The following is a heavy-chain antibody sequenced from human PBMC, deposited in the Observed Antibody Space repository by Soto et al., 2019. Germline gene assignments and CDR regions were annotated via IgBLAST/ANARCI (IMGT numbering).Heavy chain of an antibody. CDR2: ISSSSSYI. D-gene: IGHD3-22*01. J-gene: IGHJ4*02. V-gene: IGHV3-21*01. CDR1: GFTFSSYS. CDR3: ATFDYYDSSGYYFDY. Sequence: EVQLVESGGGLVKPGGSLRLSCAASGFTFSSYSMNWVRQAPGKGLEWVSSISSSSSYIYYADSVKGRFTISRDNAKNSLYLQMNSLRAEDTAVYYCATFDYYDSSGYYFDYWGQGTLVTVSS.